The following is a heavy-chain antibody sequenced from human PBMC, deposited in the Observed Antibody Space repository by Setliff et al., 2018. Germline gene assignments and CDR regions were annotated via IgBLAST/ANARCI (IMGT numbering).Heavy chain of an antibody. CDR3: AKSGGDHCCPLYHHYYMDV. J-gene: IGHJ6*03. D-gene: IGHD2-21*02. Sequence: PSETLSLSCAASGFTFSNYAMSWVRQAPGKGLEWISYTSSGSNSIYYADSVMGRFTISRDNDRNLLYLQMNRLRPEDTAVYYCAKSGGDHCCPLYHHYYMDVWGTGTTVTVSS. CDR2: TSSGSNSI. CDR1: GFTFSNYA. V-gene: IGHV3-48*01.